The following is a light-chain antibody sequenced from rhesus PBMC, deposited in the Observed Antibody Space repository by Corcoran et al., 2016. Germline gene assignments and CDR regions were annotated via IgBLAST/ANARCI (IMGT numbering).Light chain of an antibody. CDR2: TAS. Sequence: DIQMTQSPSSLSASVGDRVTVTCRASQDINKELSWYQQKPGKAPTLLIYTASSLQTGVSSRFSCSGSGTDYTFTINSLQPEDVATYYCLQDYTTPWTFGQGTKVELK. V-gene: IGKV1-94*01. J-gene: IGKJ1*01. CDR3: LQDYTTPWT. CDR1: QDINKE.